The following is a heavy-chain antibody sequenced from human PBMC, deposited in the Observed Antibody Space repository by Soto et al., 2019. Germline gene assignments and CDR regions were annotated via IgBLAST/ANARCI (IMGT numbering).Heavy chain of an antibody. CDR1: GFTFSSYS. D-gene: IGHD6-19*01. V-gene: IGHV3-21*01. CDR2: ISSSSSYI. CDR3: ARDTGWYSSGWLVDY. Sequence: GGSLRLSCAASGFTFSSYSMNWVRQAPGKGLEWVSSISSSSSYIYYADSVKGRFTISRDNAKNSLYLQMNSLRAEDTAVYYCARDTGWYSSGWLVDYWGQGTLVTVSS. J-gene: IGHJ4*02.